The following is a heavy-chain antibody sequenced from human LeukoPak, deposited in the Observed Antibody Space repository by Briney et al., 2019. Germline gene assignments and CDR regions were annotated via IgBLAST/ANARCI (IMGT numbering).Heavy chain of an antibody. D-gene: IGHD5-18*01. CDR2: INPNSGGT. CDR1: GYTFTGYY. J-gene: IGHJ3*02. V-gene: IGHV1-2*02. CDR3: ARVRYSCGPPHDAFDI. Sequence: ASVKVSCKASGYTFTGYYMHWVRQAPGQGLEWMGWINPNSGGTNYAQKFQGRVTMTRDTSISTAYMELSRLRSDDTAVYYCARVRYSCGPPHDAFDIWGQGTMVTVSS.